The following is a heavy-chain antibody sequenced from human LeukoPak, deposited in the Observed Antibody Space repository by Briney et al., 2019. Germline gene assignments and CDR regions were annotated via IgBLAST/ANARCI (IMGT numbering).Heavy chain of an antibody. CDR1: GGSISSGGYY. CDR2: IYYSGST. J-gene: IGHJ6*02. CDR3: ARWGDYGYYGTDV. D-gene: IGHD3-16*01. Sequence: SETLSLTCTVSGGSISSGGYYWSWIRQPPGKGLEWIGYIYYSGSTYYNPSLKSRVTISVDTSKNQFSLKLSSVTAADTAVYYCARWGDYGYYGTDVWGQGTTVTVSS. V-gene: IGHV4-31*03.